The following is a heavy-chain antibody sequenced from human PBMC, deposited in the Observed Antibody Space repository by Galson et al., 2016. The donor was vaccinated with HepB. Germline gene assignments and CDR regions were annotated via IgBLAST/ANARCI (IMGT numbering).Heavy chain of an antibody. CDR3: AKARGFNTYYYYYMDV. CDR2: ISGASGTK. J-gene: IGHJ6*03. V-gene: IGHV3-23*01. CDR1: GFTFSSYA. Sequence: SLRLSCAASGFTFSSYAMAWVRQAPGKGLEWVSGISGASGTKLYADSVKGRFTMSRDNSRDALYLEMNTLRVEDTAVYFCAKARGFNTYYYYYMDVWGKGTAVTVSS. D-gene: IGHD3-10*01.